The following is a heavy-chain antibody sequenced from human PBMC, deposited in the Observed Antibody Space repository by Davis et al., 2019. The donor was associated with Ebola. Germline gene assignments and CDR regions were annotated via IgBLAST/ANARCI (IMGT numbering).Heavy chain of an antibody. Sequence: PSETLSLTCAVYGGSFSGYYWSWIRQPPGKGLEWIGSIYYSGSTYYNPSLKSRVTISVDTSKNQFSLKLSSVTAADTAVYYCARLPLRNDAFDIWGQGTMVTVSS. D-gene: IGHD4-17*01. CDR3: ARLPLRNDAFDI. CDR1: GGSFSGYY. CDR2: IYYSGST. V-gene: IGHV4-34*01. J-gene: IGHJ3*02.